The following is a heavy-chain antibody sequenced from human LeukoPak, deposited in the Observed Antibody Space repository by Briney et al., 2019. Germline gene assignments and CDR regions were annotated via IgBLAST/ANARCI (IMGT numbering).Heavy chain of an antibody. D-gene: IGHD2-21*02. J-gene: IGHJ4*02. Sequence: PSETLSLTCAVYGGSFSGYYWSWIRQPPGKGLEWIGEINHSGSTNYNPSLKSRVTISVDTSKNQFPLKLSSVTAADTAVYYCARAGSDEEDYFDYWGQGTLVTVSS. CDR1: GGSFSGYY. CDR2: INHSGST. V-gene: IGHV4-34*01. CDR3: ARAGSDEEDYFDY.